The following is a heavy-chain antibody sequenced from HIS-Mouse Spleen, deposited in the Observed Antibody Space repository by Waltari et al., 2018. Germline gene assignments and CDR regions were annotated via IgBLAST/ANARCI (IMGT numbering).Heavy chain of an antibody. Sequence: QVQLVESGGGVVQPGRSLRLSCAASGFTFSSYGMHWVRQAPGKGREWVAVISYDGSNKYYADSVKGRFTISRDKSKNTLYLQMNSLRAEDTAVYYCAKDKHHAFDYWGQGTLVTVSS. CDR1: GFTFSSYG. J-gene: IGHJ4*02. V-gene: IGHV3-30*18. CDR2: ISYDGSNK. CDR3: AKDKHHAFDY.